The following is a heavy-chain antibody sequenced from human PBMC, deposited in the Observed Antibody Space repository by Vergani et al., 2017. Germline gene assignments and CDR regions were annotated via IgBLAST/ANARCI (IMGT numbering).Heavy chain of an antibody. CDR1: GFTFSSYG. CDR3: AKGDSSGYYLYYFDY. Sequence: VQLVESGGGLVQPGGSLRLSCAASGFTFSSYGMHWVRQAPGKGLEWVAVISYDGSNKYYADSVKGRFTISRDNSKNTLYLQMNSLRAEDTAVYYCAKGDSSGYYLYYFDYWGQGTLVTVSS. D-gene: IGHD3-22*01. CDR2: ISYDGSNK. J-gene: IGHJ4*02. V-gene: IGHV3-30*18.